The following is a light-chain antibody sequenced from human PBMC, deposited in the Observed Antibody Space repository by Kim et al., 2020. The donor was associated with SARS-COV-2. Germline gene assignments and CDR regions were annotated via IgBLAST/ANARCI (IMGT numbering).Light chain of an antibody. Sequence: EIVMTQSPATLSVSPGERATLSCRASQSVLSNLAWYQLKPGQAPRLLIYDASSRATGIPDRFSGSGSGTDFTLTISRLEPEDFAVYYCQQYGSSPWTFGQGTKVDIK. CDR2: DAS. J-gene: IGKJ1*01. CDR1: QSVLSN. CDR3: QQYGSSPWT. V-gene: IGKV3-20*01.